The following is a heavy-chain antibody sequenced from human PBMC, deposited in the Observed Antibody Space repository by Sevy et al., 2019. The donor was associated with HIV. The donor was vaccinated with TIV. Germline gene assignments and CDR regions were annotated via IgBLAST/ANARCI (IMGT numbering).Heavy chain of an antibody. V-gene: IGHV4-4*08. Sequence: SETLSLTCTVSGGSITSLYWNWIRQPPGKGLEWIRNIYNNGHINYNPALKSRVTLSLDTSKNQFSLRLSSVTAADTAMYYCAGENAWGRGYSWGQGTLVTVSS. CDR3: AGENAWGRGYS. CDR2: IYNNGHI. CDR1: GGSITSLY. J-gene: IGHJ4*02. D-gene: IGHD1-26*01.